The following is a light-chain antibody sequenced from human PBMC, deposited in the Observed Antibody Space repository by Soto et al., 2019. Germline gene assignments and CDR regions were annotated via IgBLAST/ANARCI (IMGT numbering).Light chain of an antibody. J-gene: IGLJ3*02. CDR3: NSYTSSGSWV. CDR2: EVS. V-gene: IGLV2-14*01. Sequence: QSALTQPASVSGSPGQSITISCTGTSSDVGGYNYVSWYQQHPGKAPKLMIHEVSNRPSGVSNRFSGSKSGNTASLTISGLQAEDEADYYCNSYTSSGSWVFGGGTQLTVL. CDR1: SSDVGGYNY.